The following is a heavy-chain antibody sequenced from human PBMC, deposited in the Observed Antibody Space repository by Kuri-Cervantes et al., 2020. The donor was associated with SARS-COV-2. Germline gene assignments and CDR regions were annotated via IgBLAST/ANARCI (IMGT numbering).Heavy chain of an antibody. D-gene: IGHD2-2*01. Sequence: GESLKISCAASGFTFSSSWMHWVCQAPEKGLEWVADIKCDGSEKYNADSVKGRFTISRDNSKNTLYLQMNSLRAEDTAVYYCAKRARVVPAAAVYYYYMDVWGKGTTVTVSS. CDR2: IKCDGSEK. V-gene: IGHV3-52*01. J-gene: IGHJ6*03. CDR1: GFTFSSSW. CDR3: AKRARVVPAAAVYYYYMDV.